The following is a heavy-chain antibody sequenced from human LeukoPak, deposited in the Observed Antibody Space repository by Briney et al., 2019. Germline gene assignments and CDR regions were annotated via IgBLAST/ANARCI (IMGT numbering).Heavy chain of an antibody. CDR3: TMTVAAPYYFDY. CDR1: GFTFGDYA. V-gene: IGHV3-49*04. CDR2: IRSKAYGGTT. D-gene: IGHD6-19*01. Sequence: RSLRPSCTASGFTFGDYAMSWVRQAPGKGLEWVGFIRSKAYGGTTEYAASVKGRFTISRDDSKSIAYLQMNSLKTEDTAVYYCTMTVAAPYYFDYWGQGTLVTVSS. J-gene: IGHJ4*02.